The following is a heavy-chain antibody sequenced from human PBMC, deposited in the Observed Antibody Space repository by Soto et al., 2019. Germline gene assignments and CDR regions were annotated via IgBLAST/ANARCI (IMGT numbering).Heavy chain of an antibody. V-gene: IGHV1-46*03. D-gene: IGHD3-10*01. CDR3: ARVNGSGSFPGNYYYYMDV. Sequence: ASVKVSCKASGYTFTSYYMHWVRQAPGQGLEWMGIINPSGGSTSYAQKFQGRVTMTRDTSTSTVYMELSSLRSEDTAVYYCARVNGSGSFPGNYYYYMDVWGKGTTVTVSS. CDR1: GYTFTSYY. J-gene: IGHJ6*03. CDR2: INPSGGST.